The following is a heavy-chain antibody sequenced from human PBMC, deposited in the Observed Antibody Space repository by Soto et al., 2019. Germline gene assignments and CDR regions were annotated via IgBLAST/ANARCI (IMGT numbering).Heavy chain of an antibody. V-gene: IGHV3-23*01. Sequence: EVQLLEYGGGLVRPGGSLRLSCAASGFTFINYAMTWVRQAPGKGLEGVSSISGSGSSTYYADSVKGRFTVSRDNSKNTRVLRMNSLIVDDTDGYYCARGADIVVVITATSLTIRDYWGQGTLVTVSS. J-gene: IGHJ4*02. CDR3: ARGADIVVVITATSLTIRDY. CDR1: GFTFINYA. D-gene: IGHD2-15*01. CDR2: ISGSGSST.